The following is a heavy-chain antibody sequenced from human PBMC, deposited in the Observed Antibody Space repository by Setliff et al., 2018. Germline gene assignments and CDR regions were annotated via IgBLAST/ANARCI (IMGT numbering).Heavy chain of an antibody. CDR3: ARVESMVRGKNILRHFDY. Sequence: GASVKVSCKTSGYTFNNYGVAWVRQAPGQGLDWMGWVTIYNGSTKYAQNLQGRLTLTTDRSTSTVYMELGSLTTDDTAIYYCARVESMVRGKNILRHFDYWGQGTQVTVSS. J-gene: IGHJ4*02. D-gene: IGHD3-10*01. V-gene: IGHV1-18*01. CDR1: GYTFNNYG. CDR2: VTIYNGST.